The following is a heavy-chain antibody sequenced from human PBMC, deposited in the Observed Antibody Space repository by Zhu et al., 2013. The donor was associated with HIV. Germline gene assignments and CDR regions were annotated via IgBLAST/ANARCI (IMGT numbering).Heavy chain of an antibody. CDR2: INPDSGGT. J-gene: IGHJ4*02. V-gene: IGHV1-2*02. CDR3: ARGGTRGYSYGLEY. Sequence: QMQLVQSGAEVKMTGSSVKVSCKAAGYSFTDYHMHWVRQAPGQGLEWMGWINPDSGGTKYAQKFQGRVTMTRDTSITTAYMELSSLRSDDTALYYCARGGTRGYSYGLEYWGQGTLVTVSS. D-gene: IGHD5-18*01. CDR1: GYSFTDYH.